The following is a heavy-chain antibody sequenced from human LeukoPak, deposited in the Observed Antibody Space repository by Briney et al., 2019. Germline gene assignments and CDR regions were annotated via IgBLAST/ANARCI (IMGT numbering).Heavy chain of an antibody. D-gene: IGHD2-15*01. CDR1: GFTFSSYS. V-gene: IGHV3-30*04. J-gene: IGHJ4*02. CDR2: ISYDGSNK. CDR3: VRQGGYCSGGSCYFPAYYFDY. Sequence: QSGGSLRLSCGASGFTFSSYSMHWVRQAPGKGLEWVAVISYDGSNKYYADSVKGRFTISRDNSKNTLYLQMNSLRAEDTAVYYCVRQGGYCSGGSCYFPAYYFDYWGQGTLVTVSS.